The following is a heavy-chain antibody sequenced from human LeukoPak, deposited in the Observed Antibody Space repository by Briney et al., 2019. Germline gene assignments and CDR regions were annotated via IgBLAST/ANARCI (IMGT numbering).Heavy chain of an antibody. CDR2: ISVSGDIT. CDR1: GFTFSNYA. D-gene: IGHD1-26*01. Sequence: GGFLRLSCAASGFTFSNYAMTWVRQAPGKGLEWVSGISVSGDITYYADSVKGRFTISRDNSKKTLYLQMSSLRAEDTAVYYCATRPRELLSGIPWGQGTMVTVSS. J-gene: IGHJ3*01. V-gene: IGHV3-23*01. CDR3: ATRPRELLSGIP.